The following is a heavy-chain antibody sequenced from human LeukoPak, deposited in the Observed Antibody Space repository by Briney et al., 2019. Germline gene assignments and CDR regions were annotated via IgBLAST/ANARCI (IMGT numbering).Heavy chain of an antibody. CDR3: ARDPSVVPAAVNWFDP. J-gene: IGHJ5*02. V-gene: IGHV3-21*01. Sequence: GGSLRLSCAASGFTFSSYSMNWDRQAPGKGLEWVSSISSTGTYIYYADSVKGRFTISRDNAKNSLYLQMNSLRAEDTAVYYCARDPSVVPAAVNWFDPWGQGTLVTVSS. CDR1: GFTFSSYS. D-gene: IGHD2-2*01. CDR2: ISSTGTYI.